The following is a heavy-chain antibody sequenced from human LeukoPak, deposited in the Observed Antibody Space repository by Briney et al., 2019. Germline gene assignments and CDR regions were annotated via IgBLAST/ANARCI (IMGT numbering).Heavy chain of an antibody. D-gene: IGHD4/OR15-4a*01. CDR2: IRSDGSST. V-gene: IGHV3-74*03. Sequence: PGGSLRLSCAASGFTFSSYEMNWVRQAPGKGLVWVSLIRSDGSSTTYADSVKGRFTISRDSAKNTLYLQMNSLRVEDTAVYYCAPIGAGYWGQGTLVTVSS. J-gene: IGHJ4*02. CDR1: GFTFSSYE. CDR3: APIGAGY.